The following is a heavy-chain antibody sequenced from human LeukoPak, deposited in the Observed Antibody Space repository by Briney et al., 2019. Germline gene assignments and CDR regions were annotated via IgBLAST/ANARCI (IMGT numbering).Heavy chain of an antibody. Sequence: PSETLSLTCTVSGGSISGYYWSWIRQPPGKGLEWIGYIYWGGSTNYNPSLKSRVTMSVDTSKNQFYLQLSSVPAADTAVYYCARVYEYSASYLYYFDQWGQGTLVTVSS. CDR3: ARVYEYSASYLYYFDQ. V-gene: IGHV4-59*01. CDR2: IYWGGST. J-gene: IGHJ4*02. CDR1: GGSISGYY. D-gene: IGHD1-26*01.